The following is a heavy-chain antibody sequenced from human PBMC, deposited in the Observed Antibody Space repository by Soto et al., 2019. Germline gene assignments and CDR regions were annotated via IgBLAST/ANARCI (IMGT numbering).Heavy chain of an antibody. V-gene: IGHV3-30*18. CDR2: ISHDGSNK. CDR1: GFTFSNFG. CDR3: AKDQAHGMEILTIYAAFDY. J-gene: IGHJ4*02. D-gene: IGHD3-16*01. Sequence: QVQLVESGGGVVQPGRSLRLSCAASGFTFSNFGMHWVRQAPGKGLEWVAVISHDGSNKDYADSVKGRFTISRDNSKNSLYLQMNSLGPEDTAVYYCAKDQAHGMEILTIYAAFDYWGQGTLVTVSS.